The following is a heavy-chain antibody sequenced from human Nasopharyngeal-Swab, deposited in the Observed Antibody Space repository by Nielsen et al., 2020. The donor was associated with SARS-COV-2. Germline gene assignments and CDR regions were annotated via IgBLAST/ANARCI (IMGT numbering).Heavy chain of an antibody. CDR2: ISDSGGRT. Sequence: GESLKISCAVSGLTVSSTYMTWVRQAPGKGLEWVSGISDSGGRTHYADSVKGRFTISRDNSENTLYLQMNSLRAEDTAVYYCAKREVGFSSSWYGTYWYFDLWGRGTLVTVSS. CDR1: GLTVSSTY. CDR3: AKREVGFSSSWYGTYWYFDL. J-gene: IGHJ2*01. V-gene: IGHV3-53*01. D-gene: IGHD6-13*01.